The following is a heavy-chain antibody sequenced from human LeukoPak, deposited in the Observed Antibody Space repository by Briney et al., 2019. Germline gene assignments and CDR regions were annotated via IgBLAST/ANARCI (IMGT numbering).Heavy chain of an antibody. CDR2: MSGSGGST. CDR1: GFSFSSSA. Sequence: GGSLRLSCAASGFSFSSSAMSWVRRAPGKGLEWVSAMSGSGGSTYYADSVKGRFTISRDNSKNTLYLQMNSLRVEDTAVYYCAGYDILTGYFPRDYWGQGTLVTVSS. D-gene: IGHD3-9*01. J-gene: IGHJ4*02. V-gene: IGHV3-23*01. CDR3: AGYDILTGYFPRDY.